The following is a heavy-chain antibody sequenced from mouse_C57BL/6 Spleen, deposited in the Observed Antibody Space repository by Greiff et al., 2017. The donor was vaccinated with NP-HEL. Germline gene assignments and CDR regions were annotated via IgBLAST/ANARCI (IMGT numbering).Heavy chain of an antibody. CDR3: ARGVVVPYWYFDV. Sequence: DVMLVESGGGLVKPGGSLKLSCAASGFTFSDYGMHWVRQAPEKGLEWVAYISSGSSTIYYADTVKGRFTISRDNAKNTLFLQMTSLRSEDTAMYYCARGVVVPYWYFDVWGTGTTVTVSS. D-gene: IGHD1-1*01. CDR2: ISSGSSTI. CDR1: GFTFSDYG. J-gene: IGHJ1*03. V-gene: IGHV5-17*01.